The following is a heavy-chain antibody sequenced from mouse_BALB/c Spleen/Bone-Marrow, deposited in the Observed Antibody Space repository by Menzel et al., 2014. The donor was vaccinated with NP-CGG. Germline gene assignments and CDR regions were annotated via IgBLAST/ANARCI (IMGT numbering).Heavy chain of an antibody. CDR3: ARQDGYDGTWFAY. J-gene: IGHJ3*01. Sequence: EVMLVESGVGLVKPGGSLKLSCAASGFPFSRYDMSWVRQTPEKRLEWVATISSGGPYAYYPVSVKGRFTISRDNARNTLYLQISGLRSEDTALYYCARQDGYDGTWFAYWGQGTLVTVSA. D-gene: IGHD2-2*01. CDR1: GFPFSRYD. V-gene: IGHV5-9*02. CDR2: ISSGGPYA.